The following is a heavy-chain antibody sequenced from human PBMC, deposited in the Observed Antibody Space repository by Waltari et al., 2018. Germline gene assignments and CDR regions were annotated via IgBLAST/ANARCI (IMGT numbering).Heavy chain of an antibody. CDR2: INHSGST. Sequence: QVQLQQWGAGLLKPSETLSLTCAVSGGSFSGYYWNWLRQPPGKGLEWIGEINHSGSTNYNPSLKSRVTISVDTSKNQFSLKLSSVTAADTAVYYCARGPFRLLWFGELLQSHAFDIWGQGTMVTVSS. D-gene: IGHD3-10*01. J-gene: IGHJ3*02. CDR1: GGSFSGYY. CDR3: ARGPFRLLWFGELLQSHAFDI. V-gene: IGHV4-34*01.